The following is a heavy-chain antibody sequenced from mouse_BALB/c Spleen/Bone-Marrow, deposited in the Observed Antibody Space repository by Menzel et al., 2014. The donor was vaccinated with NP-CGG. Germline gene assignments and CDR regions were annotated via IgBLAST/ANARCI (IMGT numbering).Heavy chain of an antibody. CDR2: IDPAKGNA. Sequence: EVHLVESGAELVKPGASVRLSCTASGFNIKDTYMHWVKQGPDQGLEWIGRIDPAKGNAKHDPKFQGKAAITADTSSNATYLQLSSLTSEDTAVYYCAIYFYFDYWGQGTTLTVSS. CDR1: GFNIKDTY. J-gene: IGHJ2*01. D-gene: IGHD2-3*01. CDR3: AIYFYFDY. V-gene: IGHV14-3*02.